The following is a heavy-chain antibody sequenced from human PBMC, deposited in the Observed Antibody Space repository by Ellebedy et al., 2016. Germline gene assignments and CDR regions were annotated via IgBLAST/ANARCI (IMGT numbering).Heavy chain of an antibody. J-gene: IGHJ4*02. CDR3: ARTEGWGIWFGDY. CDR1: GGSVSSDSDY. V-gene: IGHV4-61*01. Sequence: SETLSLTXTVSGGSVSSDSDYWSWIRQPPGKGLEWIGYIYYSGSTNYNPSLKSRVTISVDTSKNQFSLKLSSVTAADTAVYYCARTEGWGIWFGDYWGQGTLVTVSS. CDR2: IYYSGST. D-gene: IGHD3-10*01.